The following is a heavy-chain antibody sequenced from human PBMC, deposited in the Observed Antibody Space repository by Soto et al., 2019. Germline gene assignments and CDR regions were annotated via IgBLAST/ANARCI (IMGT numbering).Heavy chain of an antibody. V-gene: IGHV1-18*01. CDR1: GYTFASYG. CDR3: ARDLGHSSGWGFDS. J-gene: IGHJ5*01. Sequence: GASAKVSCKASGYTFASYGISWLRHAPGQGLEWMGWISAYNGNTNYAQKLQGRVTMTTDTSTSTAYMELRSLRSDDTAVYYCARDLGHSSGWGFDSWGQGTLVTVSS. D-gene: IGHD6-19*01. CDR2: ISAYNGNT.